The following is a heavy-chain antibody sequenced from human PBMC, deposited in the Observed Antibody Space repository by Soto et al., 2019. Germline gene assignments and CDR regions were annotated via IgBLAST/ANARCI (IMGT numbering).Heavy chain of an antibody. D-gene: IGHD2-15*01. CDR2: LSAHSGNT. J-gene: IGHJ6*02. CDR1: GYTFTRYG. CDR3: AREGSCSSGSCSLYSDEYFGMDV. V-gene: IGHV1-18*01. Sequence: SVKVSFKASGYTFTRYGISWVRQAPVQGLEWMGWLSAHSGNTNYAQKFQGRVTMTRDTSTITVYMELRSLTSDDTAVYYCAREGSCSSGSCSLYSDEYFGMDVWGQGTTVTVYS.